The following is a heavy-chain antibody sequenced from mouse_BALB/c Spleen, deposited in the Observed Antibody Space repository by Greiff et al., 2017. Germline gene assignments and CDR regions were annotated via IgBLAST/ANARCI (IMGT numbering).Heavy chain of an antibody. D-gene: IGHD2-1*01. J-gene: IGHJ3*01. V-gene: IGHV5-12-1*01. CDR1: GFAFSSYD. CDR3: ARRGYGNYEAY. CDR2: ISSGGGST. Sequence: EVHLVESGGGLVKPGGSLKLSCAASGFAFSSYDMSWVRQTPEKRLEWVAYISSGGGSTYYPDTVKGRFTISRDNAKNTLYLQMSSLKSEDTAMYYCARRGYGNYEAYWGQGTLVTVSA.